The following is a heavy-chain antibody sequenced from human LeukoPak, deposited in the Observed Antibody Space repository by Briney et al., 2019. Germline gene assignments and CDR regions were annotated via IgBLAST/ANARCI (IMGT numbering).Heavy chain of an antibody. CDR1: GFAFSTYT. Sequence: PGGSLRLSCAASGFAFSTYTMNWVRQAPGKGLEWVSAIGGSGGGTRYVDSVKGRFTISRDNSKSTLYLQMNGLRDDDTAVYYCAKGARLNYYYLDVWGKGTTVTVSS. J-gene: IGHJ6*03. V-gene: IGHV3-23*01. CDR3: AKGARLNYYYLDV. CDR2: IGGSGGGT.